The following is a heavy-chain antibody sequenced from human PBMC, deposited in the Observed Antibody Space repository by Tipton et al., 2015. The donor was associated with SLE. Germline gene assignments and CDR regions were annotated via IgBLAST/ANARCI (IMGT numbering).Heavy chain of an antibody. CDR3: ARGALRYLAVAYFDY. V-gene: IGHV6-1*01. D-gene: IGHD6-19*01. CDR2: TCYRSKWYN. J-gene: IGHJ4*02. CDR1: GDSVSSNSAA. Sequence: PGLVKPSQTLSLTCAISGDSVSSNSAAWNWIRQSPSRGLEWLGRTCYRSKWYNDYALSVKSRITINPDTSKNQFSLQLNSVIPEDTAVYYCARGALRYLAVAYFDYWGQGTLVTVSS.